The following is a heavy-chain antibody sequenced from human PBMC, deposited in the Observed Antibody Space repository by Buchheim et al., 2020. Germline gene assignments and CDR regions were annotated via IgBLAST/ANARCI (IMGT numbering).Heavy chain of an antibody. D-gene: IGHD3-22*01. CDR1: GFTFSSYA. Sequence: QVQLVESGGGVVQPGRSLRLSCAASGFTFSSYAMHWVRQAPGKGLEWVAVISYDGSNKYYADSVKGRFTISRDNSKNTLYLQMNSLRAEDTAVYYCARVLTSYYYESSGLLGEFDYWGQGTL. CDR3: ARVLTSYYYESSGLLGEFDY. J-gene: IGHJ4*02. CDR2: ISYDGSNK. V-gene: IGHV3-30*04.